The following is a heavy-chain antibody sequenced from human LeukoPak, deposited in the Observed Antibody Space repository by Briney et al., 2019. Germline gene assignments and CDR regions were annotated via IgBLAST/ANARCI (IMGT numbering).Heavy chain of an antibody. CDR3: ARRAGAYSHPYDY. CDR1: GFSFSSYA. V-gene: IGHV3-53*01. CDR2: IYSDNT. Sequence: GGSLRLSCGASGFSFSSYAMSWVRQAPGKGLEWVSFIYSDNTHYSDSVKGRFTISRDNSKNTRYLQMNSLRAEDTAVYYCARRAGAYSHPYDYWGQGTLVTVSS. J-gene: IGHJ4*02. D-gene: IGHD4/OR15-4a*01.